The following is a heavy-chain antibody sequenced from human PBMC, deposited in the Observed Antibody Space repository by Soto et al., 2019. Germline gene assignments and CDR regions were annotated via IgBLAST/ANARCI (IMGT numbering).Heavy chain of an antibody. CDR1: GGSISSGDYY. CDR3: ARGGDCGGSGCYSDRWFDS. V-gene: IGHV4-30-4*02. Sequence: SETLSLTCTVSGGSISSGDYYWSWIRQPPGKGLEWIRYIYYSGSTYYNPSLKSRVTISVDTSKNQFSLKLRSVTAADTAVYYCARGGDCGGSGCYSDRWFDSWGQGTLVTVSS. D-gene: IGHD2-15*01. J-gene: IGHJ5*01. CDR2: IYYSGST.